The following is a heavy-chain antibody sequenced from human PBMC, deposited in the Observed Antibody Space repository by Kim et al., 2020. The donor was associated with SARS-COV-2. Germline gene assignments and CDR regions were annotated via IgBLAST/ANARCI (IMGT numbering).Heavy chain of an antibody. J-gene: IGHJ6*01. CDR3: AKGFSWQLVLRHYYYGM. V-gene: IGHV3-30*18. CDR2: ISYDGSNK. CDR1: GFTFSSYG. D-gene: IGHD6-13*01. Sequence: GGSLRLSCAASGFTFSSYGMHWVRQAPGKGLEWVAVISYDGSNKYYADSVKGRFTISRDNSKNTLYLQMNSLRAEDTAVYYCAKGFSWQLVLRHYYYGM.